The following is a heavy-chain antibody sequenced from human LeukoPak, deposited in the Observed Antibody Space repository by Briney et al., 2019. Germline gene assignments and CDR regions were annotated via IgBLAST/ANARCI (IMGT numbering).Heavy chain of an antibody. Sequence: GGSLRLSCAASGFTFSSYSMNWVRQAPGKGLEWVSYISSSSSTIYYADSVKGRFTISRDNAKNSLYLQMNSLRAEDTAVYYCARMNLIVGATKGGHYFDYWGQGTLVTVSS. V-gene: IGHV3-48*01. CDR1: GFTFSSYS. CDR3: ARMNLIVGATKGGHYFDY. CDR2: ISSSSSTI. D-gene: IGHD1-26*01. J-gene: IGHJ4*02.